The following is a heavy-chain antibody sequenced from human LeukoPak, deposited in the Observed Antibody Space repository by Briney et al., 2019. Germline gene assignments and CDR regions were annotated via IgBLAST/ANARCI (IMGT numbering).Heavy chain of an antibody. V-gene: IGHV4-59*02. CDR3: ARVGGEVSDY. CDR1: GGSVSSYY. CDR2: IYYSGST. D-gene: IGHD3-10*01. J-gene: IGHJ4*02. Sequence: SETLSLTCTVSGGSVSSYYWSWIRQPPGPGLEWIGYIYYSGSTNYNPSLKSRVTISVDTSKDQFSLKLSSVTAADTAVYYCARVGGEVSDYWGQGTLVTVSS.